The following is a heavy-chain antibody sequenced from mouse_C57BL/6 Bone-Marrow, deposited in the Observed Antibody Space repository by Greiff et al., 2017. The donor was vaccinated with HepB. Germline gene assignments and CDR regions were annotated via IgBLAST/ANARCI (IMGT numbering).Heavy chain of an antibody. CDR2: IYPGSGNT. Sequence: QVHVKQSGAELVRPGASVKLSCKASGYTFTDYYINWVKQRPGQGLEWIARIYPGSGNTYYNEKFKGKATLTAEKSSSTAYMQLSSLTSEDSAVYFCARSGDYFRGFDYWGQGTTLTVSS. CDR3: ARSGDYFRGFDY. D-gene: IGHD1-1*02. V-gene: IGHV1-76*01. J-gene: IGHJ2*01. CDR1: GYTFTDYY.